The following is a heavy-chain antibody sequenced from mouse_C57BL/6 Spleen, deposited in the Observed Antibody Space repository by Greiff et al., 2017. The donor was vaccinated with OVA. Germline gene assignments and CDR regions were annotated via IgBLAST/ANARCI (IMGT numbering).Heavy chain of an antibody. V-gene: IGHV1-52*01. J-gene: IGHJ4*01. CDR3: ARRGLLRPFCYAMDY. CDR1: GYTFTSYW. D-gene: IGHD1-2*01. CDR2: IDPSDSET. Sequence: QVHVKQPGAELVRPGSSVKLSCKASGYTFTSYWMHWVKQRPIQGLEWIGNIDPSDSETHYNQQFKDKATLTVDKSSSNAYMQLSSLTSEDSAVYYCARRGLLRPFCYAMDYWGQGTSVTVSS.